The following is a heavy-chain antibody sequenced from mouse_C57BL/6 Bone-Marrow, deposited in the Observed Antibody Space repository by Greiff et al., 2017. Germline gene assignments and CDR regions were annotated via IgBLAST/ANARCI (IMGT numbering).Heavy chain of an antibody. V-gene: IGHV1-81*01. CDR3: AVRQLRLPFAY. Sequence: QVQLQQSGAELARPGASVKLSCKASGYTFTSYGISWVKQRTGQGLEWIGEIYPRSGNTYYNEKFKGKATRTADKSSSTAYMELRSLTSEDSAVYFCAVRQLRLPFAYWGQGTLVTVSA. J-gene: IGHJ3*01. CDR1: GYTFTSYG. D-gene: IGHD3-2*02. CDR2: IYPRSGNT.